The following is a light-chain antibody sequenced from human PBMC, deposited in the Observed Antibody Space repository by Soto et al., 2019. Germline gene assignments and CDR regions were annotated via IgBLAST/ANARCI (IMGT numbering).Light chain of an antibody. Sequence: ENVLTQSPGTLSLSPGERATLSGSASQSVGSTYLAWYQQKPAQAPRLLIYGASNRATGIPDMFSGSGSGTDFTLTISRLEPEYFAVCYCHQYRTSPYPLGQGTKLEIK. CDR1: QSVGSTY. CDR2: GAS. V-gene: IGKV3-20*01. CDR3: HQYRTSPYP. J-gene: IGKJ2*01.